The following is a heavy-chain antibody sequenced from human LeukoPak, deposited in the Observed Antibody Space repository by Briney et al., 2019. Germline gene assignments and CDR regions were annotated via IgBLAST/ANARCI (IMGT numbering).Heavy chain of an antibody. CDR2: IYTSGST. CDR1: GGSISSHY. CDR3: ARDERITMIGGPTGLDAFDI. Sequence: SETLSLTCTVYGGSISSHYWSWIRQPAGKGREWIGRIYTSGSTNYNPSLKSRVTMSVDTSNTQFSLKLSSVTAADTAVYYCARDERITMIGGPTGLDAFDIWGRGTMVTVSS. V-gene: IGHV4-4*07. D-gene: IGHD3-22*01. J-gene: IGHJ3*02.